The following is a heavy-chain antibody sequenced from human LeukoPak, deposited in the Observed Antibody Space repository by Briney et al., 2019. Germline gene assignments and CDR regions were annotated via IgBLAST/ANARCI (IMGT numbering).Heavy chain of an antibody. CDR3: AAKGNGYSGSYVFAH. J-gene: IGHJ4*02. D-gene: IGHD1-26*01. CDR2: LYSSGGT. Sequence: GGSLRLSCAASGFTVSTNYMSWVRQAPGKGLEWVSVLYSSGGTNYADSVKGRFTISRDNSENTLDLQMNSLRAEDTAVYYCAAKGNGYSGSYVFAHWGQGTLVTVSS. CDR1: GFTVSTNY. V-gene: IGHV3-66*01.